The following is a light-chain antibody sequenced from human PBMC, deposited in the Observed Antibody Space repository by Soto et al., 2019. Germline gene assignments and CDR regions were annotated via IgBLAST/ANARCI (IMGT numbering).Light chain of an antibody. Sequence: QSALTQPASVSGSPGQSITISCTGTSSDVGGYRYVSWFQHHPGKAPKLIIYEVSNRPSGISDRFSGSKSGNMASLTISGLQAEDEADYYCNSYTSSSTYVFGTGTQLTVL. CDR2: EVS. V-gene: IGLV2-14*01. CDR1: SSDVGGYRY. CDR3: NSYTSSSTYV. J-gene: IGLJ1*01.